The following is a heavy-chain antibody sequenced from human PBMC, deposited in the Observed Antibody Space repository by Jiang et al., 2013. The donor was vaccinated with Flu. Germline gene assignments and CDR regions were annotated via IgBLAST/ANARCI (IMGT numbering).Heavy chain of an antibody. Sequence: AISGDSVSSNSAAWNWIGQSPSRGLEWLGRTYYRSKWYNDYAVSVKSRITINPDTSKNQFSLQLNSVTPEDTAVYYCAREPYCSGGSCYSNHYYGMDVWGQGTTVTVSS. CDR2: TYYRSKWYN. V-gene: IGHV6-1*01. J-gene: IGHJ6*02. D-gene: IGHD2-15*01. CDR3: AREPYCSGGSCYSNHYYGMDV. CDR1: GDSVSSNSAA.